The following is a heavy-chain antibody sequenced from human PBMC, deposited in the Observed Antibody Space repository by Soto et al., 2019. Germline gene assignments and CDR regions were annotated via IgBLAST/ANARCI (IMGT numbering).Heavy chain of an antibody. D-gene: IGHD1-7*01. Sequence: ASVKVSCKASGYTFTGYYMHWVLQAPGQGLEWMGWINPNSGGTNYAQKFQGRVTMTRDTSISTAYMELSRLRSDDTAVYYCARDLAGITGTTTWFDPWGQGTLVTVSS. CDR3: ARDLAGITGTTTWFDP. CDR1: GYTFTGYY. J-gene: IGHJ5*02. V-gene: IGHV1-2*02. CDR2: INPNSGGT.